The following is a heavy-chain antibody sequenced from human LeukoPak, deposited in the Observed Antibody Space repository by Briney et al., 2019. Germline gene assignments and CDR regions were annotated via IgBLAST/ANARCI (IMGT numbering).Heavy chain of an antibody. CDR1: GGSISSYY. CDR2: IYYSGST. D-gene: IGHD1-26*01. J-gene: IGHJ4*02. Sequence: SETLSLTCTVSGGSISSYYWSWIRQPPGKGLEWIGYIYYSGSTNYNPSLKSRVTISVDTSKNQFSLKLSSVTAADTAVYYCARLGPGSGRYWNYYFDYWGQGTLVTVSS. CDR3: ARLGPGSGRYWNYYFDY. V-gene: IGHV4-59*08.